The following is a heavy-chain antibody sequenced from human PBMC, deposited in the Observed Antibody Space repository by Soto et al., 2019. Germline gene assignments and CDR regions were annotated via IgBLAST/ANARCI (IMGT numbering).Heavy chain of an antibody. J-gene: IGHJ6*02. V-gene: IGHV3-33*08. CDR1: GFTLRLHA. CDR2: IWYDGSNK. Sequence: QVQLVESGGGVIQPGRSLRLSCAASGFTLRLHAMHWVRQAPGKGLEWVAKIWYDGSNKYYTDSVKGRFTVSRDDFKNTVFLQMDSLRAEDTAVYYCARDGQQLTPYALDVWGQGTTVIVSS. D-gene: IGHD6-13*01. CDR3: ARDGQQLTPYALDV.